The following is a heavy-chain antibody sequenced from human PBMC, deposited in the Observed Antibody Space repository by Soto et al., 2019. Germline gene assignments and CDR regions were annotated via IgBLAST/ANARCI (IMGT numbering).Heavy chain of an antibody. Sequence: QVQLVQSGAEVKKHGSSVKVSCLASRGTFNRYAINWVRQAPGHGLEWLGALVPQFGTPNSAQKFQDRVTMVADESTNTTSMELRGLTSDDTAVYYCARQIRDTPMVPFDVWGQGTLVTVSS. D-gene: IGHD5-18*01. CDR3: ARQIRDTPMVPFDV. CDR2: LVPQFGTP. J-gene: IGHJ4*02. V-gene: IGHV1-69*01. CDR1: RGTFNRYA.